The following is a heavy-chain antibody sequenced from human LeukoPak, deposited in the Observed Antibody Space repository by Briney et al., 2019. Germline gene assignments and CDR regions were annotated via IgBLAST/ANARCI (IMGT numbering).Heavy chain of an antibody. CDR2: INPNSGGT. J-gene: IGHJ4*02. CDR1: GYTFTGYY. D-gene: IGHD3-22*01. CDR3: ARGLPAYYYDSSGYYYASLSY. V-gene: IGHV1-2*02. Sequence: GASVKVSCKASGYTFTGYYMHWVRQAPGQGLEWMGWINPNSGGTKYAQKFQGRVTMTRDTSISTAYMELSRLRSDDTAVHYCARGLPAYYYDSSGYYYASLSYWGQGTLLTVSS.